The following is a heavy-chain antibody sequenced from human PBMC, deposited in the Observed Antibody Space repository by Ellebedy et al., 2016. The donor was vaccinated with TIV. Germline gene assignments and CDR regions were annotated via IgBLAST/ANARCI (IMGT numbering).Heavy chain of an antibody. J-gene: IGHJ5*02. D-gene: IGHD1-1*01. CDR3: ARDRTGWKANGGWYDG. Sequence: GESLKISCVGSHFLFSPSWMSWVRQAPGKGLEWVAKIKPDGTEKFYVDSVKGRFTVSRDNSKNSLYLQMSALRDEDTARYYCARDRTGWKANGGWYDGWGQGTLVTVSS. CDR1: HFLFSPSW. V-gene: IGHV3-7*01. CDR2: IKPDGTEK.